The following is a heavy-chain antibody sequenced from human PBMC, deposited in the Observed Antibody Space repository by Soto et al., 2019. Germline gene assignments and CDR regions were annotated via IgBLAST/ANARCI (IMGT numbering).Heavy chain of an antibody. CDR2: IIPIFATA. J-gene: IGHJ3*02. CDR3: ARGGYCSGGSCYSSFDI. V-gene: IGHV1-69*01. CDR1: VSTFSNYA. D-gene: IGHD2-15*01. Sequence: QVQLVQSGAEVKKPGSSVKVSCKASVSTFSNYAISWVRQAPGQGLEWMGGIIPIFATANYAQKFQGRVTINEDDSTSTAYMELRSLRSKDTAVYYCARGGYCSGGSCYSSFDIWGRRTMVTVSS.